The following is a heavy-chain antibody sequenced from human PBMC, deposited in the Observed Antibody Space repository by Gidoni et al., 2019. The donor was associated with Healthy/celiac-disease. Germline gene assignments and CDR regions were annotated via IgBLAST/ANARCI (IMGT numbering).Heavy chain of an antibody. V-gene: IGHV4-61*01. J-gene: IGHJ3*02. CDR2: IYYSGST. CDR1: GGSVSSGSYY. D-gene: IGHD7-27*01. Sequence: QVQLQESGPGLVKPSETLSLTCPVSGGSVSSGSYYWSWIRQPPGKGLEWIGYIYYSGSTNYNPSLKSRVTISVDTSKNQFSLKLSSVTAADTAVYYCARSGRLTGAFDIWGQGTMVTVSS. CDR3: ARSGRLTGAFDI.